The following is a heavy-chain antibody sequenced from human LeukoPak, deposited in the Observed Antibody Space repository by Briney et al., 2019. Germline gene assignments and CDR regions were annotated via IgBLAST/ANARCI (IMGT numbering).Heavy chain of an antibody. V-gene: IGHV3-48*03. J-gene: IGHJ4*02. CDR3: AREGYCSGGSCHPPDY. D-gene: IGHD2-15*01. CDR2: ISSSGSTI. Sequence: KAGGSLRLSCAASGFTFSIYAMSWVRQAPGKGLEWVSYISSSGSTIYYADSVKGRFTISRDNAKNSLYLQMNSLRAEDTAVYYCAREGYCSGGSCHPPDYWGQGTLVTVSS. CDR1: GFTFSIYA.